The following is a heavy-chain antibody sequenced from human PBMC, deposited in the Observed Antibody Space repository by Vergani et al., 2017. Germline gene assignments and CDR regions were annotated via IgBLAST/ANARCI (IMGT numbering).Heavy chain of an antibody. D-gene: IGHD3-16*02. CDR3: ARDYVSFGGVIVYGVFDY. Sequence: QVQLVQSGAEVKKPGSSVKVSCKASGGTFSSYAISWVRQAPGQGLEWMGGIIPIFGTANDAQKFQGRVTITADESTSTAYMELSSLRSEDTAVYYCARDYVSFGGVIVYGVFDYWGQGTLVTVSS. CDR1: GGTFSSYA. CDR2: IIPIFGTA. J-gene: IGHJ4*02. V-gene: IGHV1-69*01.